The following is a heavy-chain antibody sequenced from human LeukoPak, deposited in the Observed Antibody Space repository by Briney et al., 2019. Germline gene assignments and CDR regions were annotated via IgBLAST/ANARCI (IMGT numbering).Heavy chain of an antibody. Sequence: GGSLRLSCAASGFTFRSYGLHWVRQAPGKGLEWVAVIWNDGSNKYYADSVKGRFTISRDDSKNTLYLQMNSLRAEDTAVYYCARWGSSNTQHFDYWGQGTLVTVSS. V-gene: IGHV3-33*01. J-gene: IGHJ4*02. D-gene: IGHD2-2*01. CDR3: ARWGSSNTQHFDY. CDR1: GFTFRSYG. CDR2: IWNDGSNK.